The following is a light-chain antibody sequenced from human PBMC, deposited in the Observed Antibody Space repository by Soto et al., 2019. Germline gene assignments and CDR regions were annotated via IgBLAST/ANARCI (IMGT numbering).Light chain of an antibody. CDR1: SSDVGGYKY. J-gene: IGLJ1*01. V-gene: IGLV2-14*01. CDR2: DVT. CDR3: SSYTSSSSYV. Sequence: QSVLTKPASVYGSPGGSITISCTGTSSDVGGYKYVSWYQQHPDKAPKLIIYDVTNRPSGISNRFSGSKSGNTASLTISGLQAEDEADYYCSSYTSSSSYVFGTGTKVTVL.